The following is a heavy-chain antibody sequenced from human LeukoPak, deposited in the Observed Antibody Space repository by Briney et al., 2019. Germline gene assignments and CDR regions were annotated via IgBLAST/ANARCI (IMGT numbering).Heavy chain of an antibody. CDR2: ISYDGSNK. J-gene: IGHJ6*03. Sequence: GGSLRLSCAASGFTFSSYGMHWVRQAPGKGLEWVAVISYDGSNKYYADSVRGRFTISRDNSKNTLYLQMNSLRAEDTAVYYCAKDGTSYYYYYMDVWGKGTTVTISS. V-gene: IGHV3-30*18. D-gene: IGHD2-2*01. CDR1: GFTFSSYG. CDR3: AKDGTSYYYYYMDV.